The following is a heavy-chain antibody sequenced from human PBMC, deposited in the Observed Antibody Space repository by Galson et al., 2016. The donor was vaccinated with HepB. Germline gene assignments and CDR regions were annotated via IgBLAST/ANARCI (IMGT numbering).Heavy chain of an antibody. V-gene: IGHV3-23*01. J-gene: IGHJ4*02. CDR3: AKDSSQFWSGYSLSY. CDR2: ISGTGGNT. D-gene: IGHD3-3*01. Sequence: LSCAASGFTFSNNAMTWVHQAPGQGLEWVSAISGTGGNTYYADSVKGRFTISRENSKNTLYLQMNSLRAEDTAVYHCAKDSSQFWSGYSLSYWGLGTLVTVSS. CDR1: GFTFSNNA.